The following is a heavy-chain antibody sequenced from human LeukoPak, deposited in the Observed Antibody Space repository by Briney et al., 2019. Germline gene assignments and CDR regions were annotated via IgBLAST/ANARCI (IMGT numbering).Heavy chain of an antibody. CDR3: ARAPYSSGRNYYFDS. J-gene: IGHJ4*02. V-gene: IGHV3-74*01. CDR2: INHDGRST. CDR1: GFTFNYYW. Sequence: GGSLRLSCAASGFTFNYYWMHWVRQAPGKGLVWVSHINHDGRSTSYADSVKGRFTISRDNAKNTLYLQMNSLRAEDTAVYYCARAPYSSGRNYYFDSWGQGTLVTVSS. D-gene: IGHD3-22*01.